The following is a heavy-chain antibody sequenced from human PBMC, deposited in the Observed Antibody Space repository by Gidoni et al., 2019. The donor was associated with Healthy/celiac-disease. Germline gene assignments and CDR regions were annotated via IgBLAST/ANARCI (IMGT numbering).Heavy chain of an antibody. CDR2: IIPIFGTA. D-gene: IGHD3-3*01. J-gene: IGHJ4*02. CDR1: GGTFSSYA. Sequence: QVQLVQSGAEVKKPGSSVKVSCKASGGTFSSYAISWVRQAPGQGLEWMGGIIPIFGTANYAQKFQGRVTITADESTSTAYMELSSLRSEDTAVYYCARGVLRFLEWLSSYYFDYWGQGTLVTVSS. V-gene: IGHV1-69*01. CDR3: ARGVLRFLEWLSSYYFDY.